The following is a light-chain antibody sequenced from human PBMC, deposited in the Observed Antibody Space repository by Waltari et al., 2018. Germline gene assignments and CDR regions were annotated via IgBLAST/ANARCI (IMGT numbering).Light chain of an antibody. CDR3: QEFGSSPTVT. V-gene: IGKV3-20*01. Sequence: IVLTQSPGTLSLSPGERATLSCRASQSVSSRYLAWYQQKPGQAPRLVIYSASGRATGIPDRFSGSGSGTDFTLTISRLEPEDFAMYYCQEFGSSPTVTFGQGTRLEIK. CDR1: QSVSSRY. CDR2: SAS. J-gene: IGKJ5*01.